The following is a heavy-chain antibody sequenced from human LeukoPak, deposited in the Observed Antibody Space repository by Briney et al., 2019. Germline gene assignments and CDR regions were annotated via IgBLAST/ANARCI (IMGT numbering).Heavy chain of an antibody. Sequence: SETLSLTCTVSGGSISSSSYYWGWIRQPPGKGLEWIGRIYYSGRTYYNPSLKSRVTISVDTSKKQFSLKLSSVTAEATAVYYCGVGYNGGWYVARGVTFDYWGQGTLVTVSS. CDR3: GVGYNGGWYVARGVTFDY. V-gene: IGHV4-39*07. CDR1: GGSISSSSYY. D-gene: IGHD6-19*01. J-gene: IGHJ4*02. CDR2: IYYSGRT.